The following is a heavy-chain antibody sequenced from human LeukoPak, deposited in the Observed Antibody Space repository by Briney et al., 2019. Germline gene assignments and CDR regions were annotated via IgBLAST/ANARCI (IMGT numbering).Heavy chain of an antibody. Sequence: SGTLSLTCAVSGGSISSSHWCSWVRQPPGKGLEWIGEIYHSGSTYYNPSLKSRVTISVDTSKNQFSLKLSSVTAADTAVYYCARGRTTRSVDYWGQGTLVTVSS. D-gene: IGHD1-1*01. J-gene: IGHJ4*02. V-gene: IGHV4-4*02. CDR1: GGSISSSHW. CDR3: ARGRTTRSVDY. CDR2: IYHSGST.